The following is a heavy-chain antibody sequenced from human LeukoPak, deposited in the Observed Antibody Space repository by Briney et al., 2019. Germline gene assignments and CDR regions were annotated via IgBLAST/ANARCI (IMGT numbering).Heavy chain of an antibody. CDR1: GFTFSSYS. Sequence: GGSLRLSCAASGFTFSSYSMSWVRQAPGKGLEWVSAISGSGGSTYYADSVKGRFTISRDNSKNTLYLQMNSLRAEDTAVYYCARDVGALWFGEPNMDYWGQGTLVTASS. CDR3: ARDVGALWFGEPNMDY. D-gene: IGHD3-10*01. J-gene: IGHJ4*02. CDR2: ISGSGGST. V-gene: IGHV3-23*01.